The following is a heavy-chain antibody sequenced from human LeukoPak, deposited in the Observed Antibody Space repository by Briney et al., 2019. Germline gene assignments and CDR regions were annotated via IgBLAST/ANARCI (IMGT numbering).Heavy chain of an antibody. J-gene: IGHJ3*01. CDR2: IYSGGST. Sequence: GGPLRLSCAASGFTVSSNYMSWVRQAPGKGLEWVSIIYSGGSTYYADSVKGRFTISRDNSKNTLYLQMNSLRAEDTALYYCARGVVVVPAALGAFDFWGQGTMVTVSS. CDR3: ARGVVVVPAALGAFDF. V-gene: IGHV3-53*01. D-gene: IGHD2-2*01. CDR1: GFTVSSNY.